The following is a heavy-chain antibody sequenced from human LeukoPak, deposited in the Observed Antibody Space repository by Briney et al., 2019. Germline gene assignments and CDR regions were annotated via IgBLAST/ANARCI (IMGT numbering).Heavy chain of an antibody. J-gene: IGHJ4*02. CDR1: GFTFSSYA. CDR3: AKDLMYVWNDSPSFDY. CDR2: ISGSGGST. D-gene: IGHD1-1*01. Sequence: GGSLRLSCAASGFTFSSYAMSWVRQAPGKGLEWVSAISGSGGSTYYADSVKGRFTISRDNSKNTLYLQMNSLRAEDTAVYYCAKDLMYVWNDSPSFDYWGQGTLVTVSS. V-gene: IGHV3-23*01.